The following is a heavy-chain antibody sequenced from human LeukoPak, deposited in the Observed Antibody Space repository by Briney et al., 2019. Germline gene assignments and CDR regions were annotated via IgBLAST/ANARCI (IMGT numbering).Heavy chain of an antibody. CDR2: INPNSGGT. D-gene: IGHD5-18*01. V-gene: IGHV1-2*04. Sequence: ASVKVSCKASGYTFTGYYMHWVRQAPGQGLEWMGWINPNSGGTNYAQKFQGWVTMTRDTSISTAYMELSRLRSDDTAVYYCAREQRLAMDRNSDYWGQGTLVTVSS. CDR3: AREQRLAMDRNSDY. J-gene: IGHJ4*02. CDR1: GYTFTGYY.